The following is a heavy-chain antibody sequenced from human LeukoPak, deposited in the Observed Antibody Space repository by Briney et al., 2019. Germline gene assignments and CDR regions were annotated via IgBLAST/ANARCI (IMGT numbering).Heavy chain of an antibody. CDR1: GGSISSGNYY. Sequence: SETLSLTCTVSGGSISSGNYYWSWIRQPPGKGLEWIGYISSSGSTNYNPSLKSRVTISVDTSENQFSLRLSSVTAADTAVYYCARDRDIYCTNGVCYNWFFDLWGRGTLVTVSS. CDR3: ARDRDIYCTNGVCYNWFFDL. CDR2: ISSSGST. J-gene: IGHJ2*01. D-gene: IGHD2-8*01. V-gene: IGHV4-61*01.